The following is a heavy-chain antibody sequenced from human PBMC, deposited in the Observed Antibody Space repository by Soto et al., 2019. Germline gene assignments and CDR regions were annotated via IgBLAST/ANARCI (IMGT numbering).Heavy chain of an antibody. Sequence: ASVKVSCKAYGYTFTGYYMHWVRQAPGQGLEWMGWINPNSGGTNYAQKFQGWVTMTRDTSISTAYMELSRLRSDDTAVYYCARAGRAARRDYYYGMDVWGQGTTVTVSS. CDR3: ARAGRAARRDYYYGMDV. CDR1: GYTFTGYY. CDR2: INPNSGGT. V-gene: IGHV1-2*04. J-gene: IGHJ6*02. D-gene: IGHD6-6*01.